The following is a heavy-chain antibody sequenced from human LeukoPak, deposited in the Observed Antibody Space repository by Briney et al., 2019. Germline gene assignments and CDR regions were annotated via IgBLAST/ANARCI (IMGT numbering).Heavy chain of an antibody. V-gene: IGHV1-2*02. CDR1: GYTFTGYY. CDR3: ARLQNVLLWFGELEGLDY. J-gene: IGHJ4*02. Sequence: GASVKVSCKASGYTFTGYYMHWVRQAPGQGLEWMGWINPNSGNTNYAQKFQGRVTMTTDTSTSTAYMELRGLRSDDTAVYYCARLQNVLLWFGELEGLDYWGQGTLVTVSS. D-gene: IGHD3-10*01. CDR2: INPNSGNT.